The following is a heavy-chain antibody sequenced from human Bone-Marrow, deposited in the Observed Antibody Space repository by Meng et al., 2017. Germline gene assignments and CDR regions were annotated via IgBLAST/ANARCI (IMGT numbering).Heavy chain of an antibody. Sequence: SVKVSCKASGGTFSSYAISWVRQAPGQGLEWMGGIIPIFGTANYAQKFQDRVTITADESTSTAYMELSSLRSEDTAVYYCASSPYSSSWYEEGGFDYWGQGTLVTVSS. CDR3: ASSPYSSSWYEEGGFDY. CDR1: GGTFSSYA. CDR2: IIPIFGTA. J-gene: IGHJ4*02. D-gene: IGHD6-13*01. V-gene: IGHV1-69*13.